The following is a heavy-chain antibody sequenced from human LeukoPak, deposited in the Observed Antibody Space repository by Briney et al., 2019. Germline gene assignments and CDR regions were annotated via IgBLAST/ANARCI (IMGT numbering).Heavy chain of an antibody. CDR3: ARGSIGYCSSTSCYTKGGQVIWFDP. D-gene: IGHD2-2*02. Sequence: PSETLSLTCAVYGGSFSGYYWSWIRQPPGKGLEWIGEINHSGSTNYNPSLKSRVTISVDTSKNQFSLKLSSVTAADTALYYCARGSIGYCSSTSCYTKGGQVIWFDPWGQGTLVAVSS. CDR1: GGSFSGYY. J-gene: IGHJ5*02. CDR2: INHSGST. V-gene: IGHV4-34*01.